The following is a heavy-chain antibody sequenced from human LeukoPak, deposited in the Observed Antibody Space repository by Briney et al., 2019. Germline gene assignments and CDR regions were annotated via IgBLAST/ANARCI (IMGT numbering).Heavy chain of an antibody. CDR3: ASRTDNDYSNYEYYFDY. J-gene: IGHJ4*02. D-gene: IGHD4-11*01. CDR1: GYSFTSYW. CDR2: VYPADSDT. V-gene: IGHV5-51*01. Sequence: GESLKISCKGSGYSFTSYWIGWVRPMPGKGLECMGIVYPADSDTRYSPSFQGQVTISADKSISTAYLQWSSLKASDTAMYYCASRTDNDYSNYEYYFDYWGQGTLVTVSS.